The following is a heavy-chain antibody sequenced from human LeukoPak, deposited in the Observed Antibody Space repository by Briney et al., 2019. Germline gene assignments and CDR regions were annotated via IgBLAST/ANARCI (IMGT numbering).Heavy chain of an antibody. CDR1: GGSISSGGYY. D-gene: IGHD3-9*01. V-gene: IGHV4-30-2*05. Sequence: SQTLSLTCTVSGGSISSGGYYWSWIRQPPGKGLEWIGHIYHSGSTYYNPSLKSRVTISVDTSKNQFSLKLSSVTAADTAVYYCARYNVLRYFDWSPTPGYYGMDVWGQGTTVTVSS. CDR3: ARYNVLRYFDWSPTPGYYGMDV. CDR2: IYHSGST. J-gene: IGHJ6*02.